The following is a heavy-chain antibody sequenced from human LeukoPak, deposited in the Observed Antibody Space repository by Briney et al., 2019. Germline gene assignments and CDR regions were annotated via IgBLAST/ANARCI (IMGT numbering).Heavy chain of an antibody. CDR3: ARISTTSYYFDY. CDR2: INHSGST. CDR1: GGSFSGYY. J-gene: IGHJ4*01. V-gene: IGHV4-34*01. Sequence: SETLSLTCAVYGGSFSGYYWSWIRQPPGKGLEWIGEINHSGSTNYNPSLKSRVTISVDTSKIQFSLKLSSVTAADTAVYYCARISTTSYYFDYWGHGTLVTVSS. D-gene: IGHD4-17*01.